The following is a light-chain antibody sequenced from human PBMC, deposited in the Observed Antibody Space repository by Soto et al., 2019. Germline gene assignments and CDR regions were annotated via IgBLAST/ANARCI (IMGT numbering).Light chain of an antibody. Sequence: DIQMTQSPSSLSASVGDRVVITCRASQSISNYLNWFQQRPGKAPKLQIYAASNLQSGVPSRFSGSGSGTDFTLTIRSLQPEDFATYFCQQSYSSPWTFGQGTKVDIK. CDR2: AAS. CDR1: QSISNY. V-gene: IGKV1-39*01. CDR3: QQSYSSPWT. J-gene: IGKJ1*01.